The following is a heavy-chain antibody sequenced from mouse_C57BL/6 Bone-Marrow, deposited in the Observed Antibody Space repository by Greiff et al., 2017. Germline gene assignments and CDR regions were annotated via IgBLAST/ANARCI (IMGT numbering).Heavy chain of an antibody. CDR3: TIATVGGFAY. V-gene: IGHV14-1*01. CDR2: IDPEDGDT. Sequence: VQLKQSGAELVRPGASVKLSCTASGFNITDYYMHWVKQRPEQGLEWIGRIDPEDGDTEYAPKFQGKATMTADTSSNTAYLQLSSLTSEDTAVYYCTIATVGGFAYWGQGTLVTVSA. D-gene: IGHD1-1*01. J-gene: IGHJ3*01. CDR1: GFNITDYY.